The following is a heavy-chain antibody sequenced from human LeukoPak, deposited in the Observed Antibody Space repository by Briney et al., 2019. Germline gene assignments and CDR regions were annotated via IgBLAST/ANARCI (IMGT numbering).Heavy chain of an antibody. CDR2: IQPAGSEK. V-gene: IGHV3-7*05. J-gene: IGHJ4*02. Sequence: GGSLRLSCAASGFTFSNYWMHWVRQTPGKGLEWVATIQPAGSEKYYLDSVTGRFSISRDNAKDSVYLQMNSLRAEDTAVYYCARGSMGARDYWGQGTLVTVSS. D-gene: IGHD1-26*01. CDR3: ARGSMGARDY. CDR1: GFTFSNYW.